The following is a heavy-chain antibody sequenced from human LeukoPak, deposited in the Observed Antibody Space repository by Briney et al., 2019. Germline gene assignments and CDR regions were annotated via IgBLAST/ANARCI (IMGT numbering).Heavy chain of an antibody. CDR1: GFTFSSYG. V-gene: IGHV3-64D*06. Sequence: GRSLRLSCSASGFTFSSYGMHWVRQAPGKGLEYVSAISSNGGSTYYADSVKGRFTISRDNSKNTLYLQMSSLGAEDTAVYYGVKDAITMVRGVIFDAFDIWGQGTMVTVSS. CDR2: ISSNGGST. J-gene: IGHJ3*02. CDR3: VKDAITMVRGVIFDAFDI. D-gene: IGHD3-10*01.